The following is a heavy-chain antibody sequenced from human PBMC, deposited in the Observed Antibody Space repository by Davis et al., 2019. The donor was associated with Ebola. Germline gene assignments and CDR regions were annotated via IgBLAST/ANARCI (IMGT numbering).Heavy chain of an antibody. D-gene: IGHD3-22*01. CDR1: GFTFSSYA. V-gene: IGHV3-23*01. J-gene: IGHJ4*02. CDR3: AKSTDVVTGYYYNY. Sequence: GESLKISCAASGFTFSSYAMSWVRQAPGKGLGWVSATSGSGGSTYYADSVKGRFTISRDNSKNTLYQQMNSLRAEDTAVYYCAKSTDVVTGYYYNYWGQGTLVTVSS. CDR2: TSGSGGST.